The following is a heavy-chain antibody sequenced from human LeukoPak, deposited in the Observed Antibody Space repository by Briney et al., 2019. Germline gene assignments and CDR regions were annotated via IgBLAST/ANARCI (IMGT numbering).Heavy chain of an antibody. Sequence: GGSLRLSCAASGFAFSTYAMSWVRQAPGKGLEWVSSISGSGATTYYADSVKGRFTISRDNSKNTLYLQMNSLRAEDTAVYYCARGGTLEYFQHWGQGTLVTVSS. J-gene: IGHJ1*01. CDR2: ISGSGATT. CDR3: ARGGTLEYFQH. V-gene: IGHV3-23*01. CDR1: GFAFSTYA.